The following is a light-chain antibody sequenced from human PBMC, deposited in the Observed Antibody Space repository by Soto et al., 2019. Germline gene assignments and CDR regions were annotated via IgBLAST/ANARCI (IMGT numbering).Light chain of an antibody. V-gene: IGLV2-23*03. J-gene: IGLJ2*01. CDR1: SSDVGSYNL. CDR2: EGS. CDR3: CSYAGSSTFYVV. Sequence: QSVLTQPASVSGSPGQSITISCTGTSSDVGSYNLVSWYQQHPGKAPKLMIYEGSKRPSGVSNRFSGSKSGNTASLTISGLQAEDEADYYCCSYAGSSTFYVVFGGGTKLNVL.